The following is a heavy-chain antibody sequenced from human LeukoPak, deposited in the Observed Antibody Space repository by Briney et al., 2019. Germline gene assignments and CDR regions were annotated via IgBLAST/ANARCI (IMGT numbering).Heavy chain of an antibody. CDR2: IYPGDSDT. V-gene: IGHV5-51*01. CDR3: ARKYCSSTSCYDY. J-gene: IGHJ4*02. CDR1: GCGFTSYW. D-gene: IGHD2-2*01. Sequence: GESLQISSQGSGCGFTSYWIGWVRPMPGKGLEWMGIIYPGDSDTRYSPSFQGQVTISADKSISTAYLQWSSLKASGTAMYYCARKYCSSTSCYDYWGQGTLVTVSS.